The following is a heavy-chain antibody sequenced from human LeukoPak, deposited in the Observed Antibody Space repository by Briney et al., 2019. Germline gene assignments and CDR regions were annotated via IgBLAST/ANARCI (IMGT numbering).Heavy chain of an antibody. CDR3: AKDRHAPGRYCSSITCFPFDP. V-gene: IGHV3-23*01. CDR2: ISGSGGST. J-gene: IGHJ5*02. Sequence: GGSLRLSCTASGFTFSSYDMSWVRQAPGKGLEWVSGISGSGGSTYYADSVKGRFTISRDNSKSTLYLQMNSLRAEDTAVYYCAKDRHAPGRYCSSITCFPFDPWGQGTLVTVSS. CDR1: GFTFSSYD. D-gene: IGHD2-2*01.